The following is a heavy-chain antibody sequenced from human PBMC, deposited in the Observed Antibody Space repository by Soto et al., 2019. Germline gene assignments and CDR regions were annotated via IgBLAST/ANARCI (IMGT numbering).Heavy chain of an antibody. CDR1: GFTFTSSA. Sequence: ASVKVSCKASGFTFTSSAVQWVRQARGQRLEWIGWIVVGSGNTNYAQKFQERVTITRDVSTSTAYMELSSLRSEDTAVYYCAAGSWNYDFDYWGQGTLVTVSS. V-gene: IGHV1-58*01. J-gene: IGHJ4*02. D-gene: IGHD1-7*01. CDR2: IVVGSGNT. CDR3: AAGSWNYDFDY.